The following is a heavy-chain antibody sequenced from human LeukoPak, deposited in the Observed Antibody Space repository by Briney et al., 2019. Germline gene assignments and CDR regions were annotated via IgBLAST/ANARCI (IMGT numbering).Heavy chain of an antibody. D-gene: IGHD1-1*01. V-gene: IGHV4-61*01. CDR2: IYYSGST. CDR1: GGSVSSGSYY. Sequence: PSETLSLTCTVSGGSVSSGSYYWSWIRQPPGKGLEWIGYIYYSGSTNYNPSLKSRVTISVDTSKNQFSLKLSSVTAADTAVYYCARARNWNGGRRSFDYWGQGTLVTVSS. J-gene: IGHJ4*02. CDR3: ARARNWNGGRRSFDY.